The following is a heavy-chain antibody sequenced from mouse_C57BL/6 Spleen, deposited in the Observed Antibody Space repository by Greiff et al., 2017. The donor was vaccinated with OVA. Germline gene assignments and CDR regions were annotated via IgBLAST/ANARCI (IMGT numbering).Heavy chain of an antibody. D-gene: IGHD4-1*01. CDR3: ARDVGLGPGYFDY. Sequence: DVQLVESEGGLVQPGSSMKLSCTASGFTFSDYYMAWVRQVPEKGLEWVANINSDGSSTYSLDSLKSRFIISRDNAKNILYLQMSSLKSEDTATYYCARDVGLGPGYFDYWGQGTTLTVSS. CDR1: GFTFSDYY. J-gene: IGHJ2*01. CDR2: INSDGSST. V-gene: IGHV5-16*01.